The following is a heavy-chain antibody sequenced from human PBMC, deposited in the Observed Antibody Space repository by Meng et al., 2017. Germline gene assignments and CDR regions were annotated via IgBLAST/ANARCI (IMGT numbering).Heavy chain of an antibody. CDR2: INPNSGGT. CDR1: GYTFTGDY. J-gene: IGHJ5*02. CDR3: ARALIVVANWFDP. V-gene: IGHV1-2*06. D-gene: IGHD3-22*01. Sequence: GRVVQSGAKVKKPGASVKVSCKASGYTFTGDYMYWVRQAPGQGLEWMGRINPNSGGTNYAQKFQGRVTMTRDTSISTAYMELSRLRSDDTAVYYCARALIVVANWFDPWGQGTLVTVSS.